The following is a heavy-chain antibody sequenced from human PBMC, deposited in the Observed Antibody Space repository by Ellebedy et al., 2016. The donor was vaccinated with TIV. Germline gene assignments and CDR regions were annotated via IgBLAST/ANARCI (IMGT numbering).Heavy chain of an antibody. V-gene: IGHV1-18*01. CDR3: ARSGGDFYYYALDV. CDR2: ISAYNGNT. D-gene: IGHD2-15*01. J-gene: IGHJ6*02. CDR1: GYTFTSYA. Sequence: AASAKVSCKASGYTFTSYAISWVRQAPGHGLEWMGWISAYNGNTNYAQKFQDRVTMTTDTSTSTAYMELRSLRSDDTAVYYCARSGGDFYYYALDVWGQGATVTVSS.